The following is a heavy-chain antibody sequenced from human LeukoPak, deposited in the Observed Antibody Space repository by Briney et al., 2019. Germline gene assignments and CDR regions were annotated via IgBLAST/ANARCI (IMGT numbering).Heavy chain of an antibody. V-gene: IGHV3-48*03. CDR1: GFTFSSYE. CDR3: ATGSYGDYFFDF. Sequence: GGSLRLSCAASGFTFSSYEMSWVRQPPGKGLEWISYISSSGTTIYYADSVRGGFTISRDNTKNSLYLQMNSLRADDTAVYYSATGSYGDYFFDFWGQGTLVTVSS. J-gene: IGHJ4*02. CDR2: ISSSGTTI. D-gene: IGHD4-17*01.